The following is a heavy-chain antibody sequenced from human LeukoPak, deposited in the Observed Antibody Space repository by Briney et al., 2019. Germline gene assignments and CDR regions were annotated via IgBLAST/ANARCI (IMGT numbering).Heavy chain of an antibody. CDR1: GFTFSRYA. V-gene: IGHV3-30*01. J-gene: IGHJ5*01. D-gene: IGHD3-22*01. CDR2: TSPDGNEK. CDR3: FTGSAYYYDS. Sequence: PGGSLRLSCAASGFTFSRYAMHWVRQAPGKGLEWVAVTSPDGNEKYYADSVKGRFTISRDNSKNTVSLQMNSLSTEDTAVYSCFTGSAYYYDSWGQGILITVSS.